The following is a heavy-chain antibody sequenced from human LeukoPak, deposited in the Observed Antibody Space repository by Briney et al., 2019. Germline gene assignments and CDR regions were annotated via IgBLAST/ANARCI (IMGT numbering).Heavy chain of an antibody. CDR1: GFIFTGYF. V-gene: IGHV3-7*03. CDR2: IKHDGSEK. D-gene: IGHD4-11*01. CDR3: AKVDYSTC. Sequence: PGGSLRLSCAASGFIFTGYFMSWVRQAPGKGLEWVASIKHDGSEKYYVDSVRGRLTISRDNTKNLLYLQMNSLRAEDTAVYYCAKVDYSTCWGQGTLVTVSS. J-gene: IGHJ4*02.